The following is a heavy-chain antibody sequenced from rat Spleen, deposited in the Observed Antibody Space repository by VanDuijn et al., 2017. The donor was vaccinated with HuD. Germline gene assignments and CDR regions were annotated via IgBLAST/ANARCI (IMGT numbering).Heavy chain of an antibody. V-gene: IGHV5-29*01. J-gene: IGHJ2*01. CDR2: ISYDNFST. D-gene: IGHD1-12*02. CDR1: GFTFSDYY. CDR3: ARQGTRWYYFDY. Sequence: EVQLVESDGGLVQPGRSLKLSCAASGFTFSDYYMAWVRQAPTKGLEWVAYISYDNFSTYYRDSVKGRFTSSRDNAKNTLYLQMDSLRSEDTATYYCARQGTRWYYFDYWGQGVMVTVSS.